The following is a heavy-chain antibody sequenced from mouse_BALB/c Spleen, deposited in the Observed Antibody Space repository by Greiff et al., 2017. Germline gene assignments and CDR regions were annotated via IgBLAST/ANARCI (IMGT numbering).Heavy chain of an antibody. J-gene: IGHJ4*01. V-gene: IGHV1-9*01. Sequence: QVQLKQSGAELMKPGASVKISCKATGYTFSSYWIEWVKQRPGHGLEWIGEILPGSGSTNYNEKFKGKATFTADTSSNTAYMQLSSLTSEDSAVYYCAREGRRYYAMDYWGQGTSVTVSS. D-gene: IGHD1-1*01. CDR2: ILPGSGST. CDR3: AREGRRYYAMDY. CDR1: GYTFSSYW.